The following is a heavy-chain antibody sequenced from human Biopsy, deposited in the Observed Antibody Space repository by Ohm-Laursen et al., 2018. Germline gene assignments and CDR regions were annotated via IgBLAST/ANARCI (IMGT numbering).Heavy chain of an antibody. Sequence: SDTLSLTCTVSGDSVGSGSFYWTWIRQPPGQGLEYIGYIYDRGSTANYNPSLESRVTMSVDTSKNQFSLNLRSVTAADTAVYYCARGTGRYYVYGAFDIWGQGTVVTVSS. CDR2: IYDRGSTA. CDR1: GDSVGSGSFY. D-gene: IGHD1-26*01. V-gene: IGHV4-61*01. CDR3: ARGTGRYYVYGAFDI. J-gene: IGHJ3*02.